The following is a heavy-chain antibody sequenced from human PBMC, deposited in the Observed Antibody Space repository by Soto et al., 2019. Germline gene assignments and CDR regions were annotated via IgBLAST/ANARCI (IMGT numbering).Heavy chain of an antibody. V-gene: IGHV3-30*18. CDR1: GFTFSSYG. D-gene: IGHD3-22*01. CDR2: ISYDGSNK. Sequence: PGGSLRLSCAASGFTFSSYGMHWVRQAPGKGLEWVAVISYDGSNKYYADSVKGRFTISRDNSKNTLYLQVNSLRAEDTAVYYCAKFADYYDSSGYYSPNYYYYGTDVWGQGTTVTVSS. CDR3: AKFADYYDSSGYYSPNYYYYGTDV. J-gene: IGHJ6*02.